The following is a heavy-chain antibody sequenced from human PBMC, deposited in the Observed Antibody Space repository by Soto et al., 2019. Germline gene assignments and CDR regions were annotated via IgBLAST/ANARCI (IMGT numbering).Heavy chain of an antibody. V-gene: IGHV1-8*01. CDR1: GYTFTSYD. D-gene: IGHD4-17*01. CDR2: MNPNSGNT. CDR3: ARSDYGDLTLFDY. Sequence: ASVKVSCKASGYTFTSYDISWVRQATGQGLEWMGWMNPNSGNTGYAQRFQGRVTMTRNTSISTAYMELSSLRSEDTAVYYCARSDYGDLTLFDYWGQGTLVTISS. J-gene: IGHJ4*02.